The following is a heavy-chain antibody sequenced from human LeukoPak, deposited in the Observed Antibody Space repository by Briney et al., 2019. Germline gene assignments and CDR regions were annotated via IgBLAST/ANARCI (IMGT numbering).Heavy chain of an antibody. J-gene: IGHJ6*03. CDR1: AYTFTSYD. CDR2: MNPNSGNT. V-gene: IGHV1-8*01. CDR3: AWSYNYYYYYMDV. Sequence: ASVKVSCKASAYTFTSYDINWVRQATGRGLEWMGWMNPNSGNTGYAQKFQGRVTMTRNTSISTAYMELSSLRSEDTAVYYCAWSYNYYYYYMDVWGKGTTVTVSS. D-gene: IGHD3-10*01.